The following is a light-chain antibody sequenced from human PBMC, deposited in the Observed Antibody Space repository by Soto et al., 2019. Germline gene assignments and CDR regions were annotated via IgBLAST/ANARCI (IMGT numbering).Light chain of an antibody. CDR3: QQYGSSPFT. J-gene: IGKJ3*01. Sequence: EIVLTQSPGTLSLSPGERATLSCRASQSVSSSYLAWYQQKPGQGPRLLIYGASSRATGIPDRFRGSGSGTDFTLTISRLEPEDFAVYYCQQYGSSPFTFGPGTKVDI. CDR1: QSVSSSY. V-gene: IGKV3-20*01. CDR2: GAS.